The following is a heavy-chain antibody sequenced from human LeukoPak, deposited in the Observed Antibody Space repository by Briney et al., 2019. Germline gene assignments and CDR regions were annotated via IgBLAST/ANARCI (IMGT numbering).Heavy chain of an antibody. J-gene: IGHJ4*02. Sequence: GGSLRLSCAASGLIFTSYWMSWVRQAPGKGLEWVANINIGGSQKNYVDSVKGRFTISRDNAENSLYLQLNSLRAEDAAMYFCARDVPNGFFDYWGQGALVTVSS. CDR3: ARDVPNGFFDY. CDR2: INIGGSQK. V-gene: IGHV3-7*01. CDR1: GLIFTSYW. D-gene: IGHD2-8*01.